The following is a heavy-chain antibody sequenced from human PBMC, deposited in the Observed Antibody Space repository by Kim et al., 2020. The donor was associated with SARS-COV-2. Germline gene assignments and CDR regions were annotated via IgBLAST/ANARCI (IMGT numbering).Heavy chain of an antibody. J-gene: IGHJ6*01. V-gene: IGHV4-61*01. Sequence: SETLSLTCTVSGGSVISGSNYWSWIRQSPGKGLEWIGKVYYSGSTEYKSSLKGRVTISVDTSKNQFSLRLSSVTAADTAVYFCARGPEYSSSGSSYCGM. CDR2: VYYSGST. D-gene: IGHD6-6*01. CDR1: GGSVISGSNY. CDR3: ARGPEYSSSGSSYCGM.